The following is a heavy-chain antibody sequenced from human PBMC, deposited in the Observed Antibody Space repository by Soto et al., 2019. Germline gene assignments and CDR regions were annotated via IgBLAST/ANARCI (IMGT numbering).Heavy chain of an antibody. J-gene: IGHJ3*01. CDR3: TRQGYCSSTSCHDAFDV. CDR1: GGSISSSSYY. CDR2: IYYSGST. Sequence: SETLSLTCTVSGGSISSSSYYWGWIRQPPGKGLEWIWSIYYSGSTYYNPSLKSRVTISVDTSKNQFSLKLSSVTAADTAVYYCTRQGYCSSTSCHDAFDVWGQGTMVTVSS. V-gene: IGHV4-39*01. D-gene: IGHD2-2*01.